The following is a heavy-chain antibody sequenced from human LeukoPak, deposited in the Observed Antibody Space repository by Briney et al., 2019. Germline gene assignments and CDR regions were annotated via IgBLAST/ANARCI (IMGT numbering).Heavy chain of an antibody. V-gene: IGHV1-2*02. Sequence: ASVKVSCKASGYTFTGYYMHWVRQAPGQGLEWMGWINPNSGGTNYAQKFQGRVTMTRDTSISTAYMELSRLRSDDTAVYYCARGSFRYDILTGLFDYWGQGTLVTVSS. D-gene: IGHD3-9*01. CDR1: GYTFTGYY. CDR3: ARGSFRYDILTGLFDY. CDR2: INPNSGGT. J-gene: IGHJ4*02.